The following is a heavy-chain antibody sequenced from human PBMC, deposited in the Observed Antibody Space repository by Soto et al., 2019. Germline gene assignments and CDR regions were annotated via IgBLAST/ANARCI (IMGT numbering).Heavy chain of an antibody. Sequence: QVQLVESGGGVVQPGRSLRLSCAASGFTFSGYGMHWVRQAPGKGLEWVAVIWFDGNNKYYADSVKGRFTISRDNSKNTLYLQMNSLSAEDTAVYYCARELRGYTYFAYYGMDVWGQGTTVTVSS. CDR1: GFTFSGYG. D-gene: IGHD5-18*01. J-gene: IGHJ6*02. V-gene: IGHV3-33*01. CDR2: IWFDGNNK. CDR3: ARELRGYTYFAYYGMDV.